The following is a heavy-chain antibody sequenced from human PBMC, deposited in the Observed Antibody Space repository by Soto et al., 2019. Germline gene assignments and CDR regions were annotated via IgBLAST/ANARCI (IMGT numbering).Heavy chain of an antibody. CDR2: ISAYNRNT. D-gene: IGHD3-16*01. CDR1: AYTFTSYG. CDR3: ARERPDYGDFDY. V-gene: IGHV1-18*01. J-gene: IGHJ4*02. Sequence: GSSVKVSCKASAYTFTSYGISWLRQAPGQGLEWMGWISAYNRNTNYAQKLQGRVTMTTDTSTSTAYMELRSMGSDDTAVYYCARERPDYGDFDYWGQGNLVPVSS.